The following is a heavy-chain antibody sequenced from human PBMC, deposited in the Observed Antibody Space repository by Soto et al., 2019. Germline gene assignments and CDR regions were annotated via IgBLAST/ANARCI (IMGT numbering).Heavy chain of an antibody. CDR2: INPNGGST. Sequence: QVQLVQPVAEVKKPGASVKLSCKASGYTLTSFYIHWVRQAPGQGLEWMGIINPNGGSTNYAHNFQGRVTMTRDTSTSTVYMDLSSLRSEDTAVYYCARGLASGDYWGQGTLVTVSS. CDR3: ARGLASGDY. V-gene: IGHV1-46*03. J-gene: IGHJ4*02. CDR1: GYTLTSFY. D-gene: IGHD6-6*01.